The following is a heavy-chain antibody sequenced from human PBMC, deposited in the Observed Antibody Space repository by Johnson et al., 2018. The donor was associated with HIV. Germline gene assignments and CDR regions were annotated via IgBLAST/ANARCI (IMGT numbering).Heavy chain of an antibody. Sequence: QVQLVESGGGVVQPGRSLRLSCAASGFTFSSYGMHWVRQAPGKGLEWVAVIWYDGSNKYYADSVKGRFPISRDNSKNTLYLQMNSLRAEDTAVYYCTKGRIFGVVMEAFDIWGQGTMVTVSS. V-gene: IGHV3-33*06. D-gene: IGHD3-3*01. CDR1: GFTFSSYG. CDR2: IWYDGSNK. CDR3: TKGRIFGVVMEAFDI. J-gene: IGHJ3*02.